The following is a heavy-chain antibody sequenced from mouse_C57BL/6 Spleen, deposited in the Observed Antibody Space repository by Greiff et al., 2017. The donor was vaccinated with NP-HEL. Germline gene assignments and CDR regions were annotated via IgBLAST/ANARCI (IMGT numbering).Heavy chain of an antibody. J-gene: IGHJ3*01. D-gene: IGHD1-1*01. CDR3: ARDYGSSYVFAY. CDR1: GYSITSGYY. Sequence: DVKLQESGPGLVKPSQSLSLTCSVTGYSITSGYYWNWIRQFPGNKLEWMGYISYDGSNNYNPSLKNRISITRDTSKNQFFLKLNSVTTEDTATYYCARDYGSSYVFAYWGQGTLVTVSA. V-gene: IGHV3-6*01. CDR2: ISYDGSN.